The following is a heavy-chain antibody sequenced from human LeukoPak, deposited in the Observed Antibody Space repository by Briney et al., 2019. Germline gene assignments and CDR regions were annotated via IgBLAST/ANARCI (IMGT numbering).Heavy chain of an antibody. D-gene: IGHD3-10*01. Sequence: GGSLRLSCAASGFTFSSYSMNWVRQAPGKGLEWVSSISSSSSYIYYAGSVKGRFTISRDNAKNSLYLQMNSLRAEDTAVYYCARMSTMVRGMPREMDVWGQGTTVTVSS. CDR3: ARMSTMVRGMPREMDV. V-gene: IGHV3-21*01. CDR1: GFTFSSYS. CDR2: ISSSSSYI. J-gene: IGHJ6*02.